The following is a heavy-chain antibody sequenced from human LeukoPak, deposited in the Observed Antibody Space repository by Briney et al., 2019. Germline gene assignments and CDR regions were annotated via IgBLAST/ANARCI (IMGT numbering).Heavy chain of an antibody. J-gene: IGHJ4*02. CDR1: GFTFSNAW. CDR3: ITVFKSDIVAY. V-gene: IGHV3-15*01. CDR2: IKSKTDGGTT. D-gene: IGHD5-12*01. Sequence: GGSLRLSCAASGFTFSNAWMSWVRQTPGKGLEWVGRIKSKTDGGTTDYAAPVKGRFTISRDDSKNTLYLQMNSLKTEDTAVYYCITVFKSDIVAYWGQGTLVTVSS.